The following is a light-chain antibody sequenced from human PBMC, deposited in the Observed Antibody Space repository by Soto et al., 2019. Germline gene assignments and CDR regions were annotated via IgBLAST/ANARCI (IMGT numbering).Light chain of an antibody. V-gene: IGLV2-14*03. J-gene: IGLJ1*01. Sequence: SVLTQPPCVSWSPGQSITISCIGTTSDIGAYDLVSWYQQHPGRAPKLIIYEVSHRFSGLSYRFSGSKSGNTASLTISGLQAEDEGDYYCTSFAPGRIYVFGSGTKVTVL. CDR2: EVS. CDR1: TSDIGAYDL. CDR3: TSFAPGRIYV.